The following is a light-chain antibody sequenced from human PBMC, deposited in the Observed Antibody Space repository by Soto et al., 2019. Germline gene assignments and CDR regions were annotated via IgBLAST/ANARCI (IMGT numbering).Light chain of an antibody. CDR3: EAWDDSLSGPV. V-gene: IGLV1-47*01. J-gene: IGLJ1*01. Sequence: QSVLTQPPSASGTPGQRVTISCSGRSSNIGSNYIYWFQQLPGTAPKLLMYRSNQRPSGVPDRFSGSKSGTSASLAISGLRSEDVSDYYCEAWDDSLSGPVFGTGTIVTVL. CDR2: RSN. CDR1: SSNIGSNY.